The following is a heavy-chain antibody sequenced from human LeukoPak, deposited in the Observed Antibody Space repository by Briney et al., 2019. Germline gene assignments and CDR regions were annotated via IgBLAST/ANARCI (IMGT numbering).Heavy chain of an antibody. Sequence: SVKVSCKASGGTFSSYAISWVRQAPGQGLEWMGGIIPIFGIANYSQKFQGRVTITTDESTSTAYMELSSLRSEDTAVYYCARVLGDGDYVLDYWGQGTLVTVSS. CDR3: ARVLGDGDYVLDY. D-gene: IGHD4-17*01. J-gene: IGHJ4*02. CDR2: IIPIFGIA. CDR1: GGTFSSYA. V-gene: IGHV1-69*05.